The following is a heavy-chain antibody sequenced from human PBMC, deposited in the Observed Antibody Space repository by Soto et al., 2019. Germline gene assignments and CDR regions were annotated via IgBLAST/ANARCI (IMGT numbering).Heavy chain of an antibody. CDR3: AKDRVESGLGEIDY. Sequence: GWSLRLSCASSVFSFINNGMHWVRQAPGKGLEWVAIISYDGSKKYYADSVKGRFTISRDNSKNTLYLQMNSLRVEDTAVYYCAKDRVESGLGEIDYWGQGTLVTVSS. CDR1: VFSFINNG. J-gene: IGHJ4*02. V-gene: IGHV3-30*18. CDR2: ISYDGSKK. D-gene: IGHD3-16*01.